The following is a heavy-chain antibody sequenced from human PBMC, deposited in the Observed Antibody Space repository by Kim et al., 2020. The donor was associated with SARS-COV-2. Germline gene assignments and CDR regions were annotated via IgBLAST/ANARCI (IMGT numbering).Heavy chain of an antibody. V-gene: IGHV3-33*06. Sequence: SDGSNKYYADPVKGRLSISRDNSKNMLYLQMNGLRAEDTAVYYCTNFESWGQGTLVTVSS. CDR2: SDGSNK. CDR3: TNFES. J-gene: IGHJ4*02.